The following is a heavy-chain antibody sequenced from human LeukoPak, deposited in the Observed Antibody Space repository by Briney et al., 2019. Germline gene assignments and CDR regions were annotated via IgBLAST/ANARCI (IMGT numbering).Heavy chain of an antibody. J-gene: IGHJ4*02. D-gene: IGHD3-10*01. CDR1: GGTFSSYA. V-gene: IGHV1-69*04. Sequence: ASVKVSCKASGGTFSSYAISWVRQAPGQGLEWMGRIIPILGIANYAQKFQGRVTITADKSTSTAYMELNSLRSEDTAVYYCARVPYGSGSYYNRFDYWGQGTLVTVSS. CDR3: ARVPYGSGSYYNRFDY. CDR2: IIPILGIA.